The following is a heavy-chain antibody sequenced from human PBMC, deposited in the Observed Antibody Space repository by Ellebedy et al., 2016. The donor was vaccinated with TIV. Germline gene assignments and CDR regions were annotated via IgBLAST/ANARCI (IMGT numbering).Heavy chain of an antibody. V-gene: IGHV4-59*08. Sequence: SETLSLTCTVSGGSISSYYWSWIRQPPGKGLEWIGYIYYSGSTNYNPSLKSRVTISVDTSKNQFSLKLSSVTAADTAVYYCARHSGFIGGSWYYFDYWGQGTLVTVSS. CDR2: IYYSGST. D-gene: IGHD6-13*01. CDR1: GGSISSYY. CDR3: ARHSGFIGGSWYYFDY. J-gene: IGHJ4*02.